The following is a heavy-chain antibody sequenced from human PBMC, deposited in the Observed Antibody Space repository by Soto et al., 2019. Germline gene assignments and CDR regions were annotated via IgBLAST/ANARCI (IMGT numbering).Heavy chain of an antibody. D-gene: IGHD3-10*01. CDR1: GGTFSSYT. CDR3: ATNYGSGSTHFDY. J-gene: IGHJ4*02. V-gene: IGHV1-69*02. CDR2: FIPMVGMT. Sequence: QVQLVQSGTEVKKPGSSVKVSCTASGGTFSSYTINWVRQAPGHGPEWMGRFIPMVGMTNYAQKFQGRVTXTXDXXTSTLYMHLNSLRSEDTAVYYCATNYGSGSTHFDYWGQGTLVTVSS.